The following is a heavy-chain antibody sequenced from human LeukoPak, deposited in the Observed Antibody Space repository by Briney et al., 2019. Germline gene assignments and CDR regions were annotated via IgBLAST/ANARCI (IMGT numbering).Heavy chain of an antibody. CDR3: AGVQQWLVRYDNWFDP. Sequence: GGSLRLSCAASGFTLSSDSMNWVRQAPGKGQKRVSYISSSSSTIYYADSVKGRFTISRENAKNSLYLQMNSLRDEDTAVYYCAGVQQWLVRYDNWFDPWGQGTLVTVSS. CDR2: ISSSSSTI. J-gene: IGHJ5*02. V-gene: IGHV3-48*02. CDR1: GFTLSSDS. D-gene: IGHD6-19*01.